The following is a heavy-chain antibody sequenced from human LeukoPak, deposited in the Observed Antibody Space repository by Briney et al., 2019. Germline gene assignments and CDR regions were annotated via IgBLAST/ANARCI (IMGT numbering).Heavy chain of an antibody. CDR3: AKLTHDGYASGWYLIVDYFDY. D-gene: IGHD6-19*01. CDR1: GFTFSSYA. J-gene: IGHJ4*02. CDR2: ISGSGGST. V-gene: IGHV3-23*01. Sequence: PGGSLRLSCAASGFTFSSYAMSWVRQATGKGLEWVSTISGSGGSTYSADSVKGRFTISRDNSKHTLYLQMNSLRAEDTAVYYCAKLTHDGYASGWYLIVDYFDYWGQGTLVTVSS.